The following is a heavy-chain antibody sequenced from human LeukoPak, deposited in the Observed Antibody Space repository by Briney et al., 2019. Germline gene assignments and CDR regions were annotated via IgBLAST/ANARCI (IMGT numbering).Heavy chain of an antibody. CDR1: GYTFTSYD. V-gene: IGHV1-2*02. D-gene: IGHD1-26*01. Sequence: ASVKVSCKASGYTFTSYDIHWVRQAPGQGLEWMGYITPNSEATDFAQKFQGRVTMTRDTSIITAYMELSRLTSDDTAVYYCASGDYSGTKPDPIDMWGQGTLVTVSS. CDR2: ITPNSEAT. CDR3: ASGDYSGTKPDPIDM. J-gene: IGHJ3*02.